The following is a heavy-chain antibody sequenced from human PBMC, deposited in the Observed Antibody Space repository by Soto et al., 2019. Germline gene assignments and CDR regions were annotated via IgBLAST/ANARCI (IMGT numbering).Heavy chain of an antibody. D-gene: IGHD3-9*01. V-gene: IGHV1-69*13. J-gene: IGHJ5*02. CDR1: GGTFSSYA. CDR3: ARDQARGDYDILTGYELDP. CDR2: IIPTFGTA. Sequence: SVKLSCKASGGTFSSYAISWVRQAPGQGLEWMGGIIPTFGTANYAQKFQGRVTITADESTSTAYMELSSLRSEDTAVYYCARDQARGDYDILTGYELDPWGQGTLVTVSS.